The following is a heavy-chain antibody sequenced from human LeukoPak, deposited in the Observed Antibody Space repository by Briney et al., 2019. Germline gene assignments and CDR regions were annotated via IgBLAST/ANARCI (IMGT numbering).Heavy chain of an antibody. CDR3: ARDRVVAGYYYGMDV. CDR1: GFTFSS. V-gene: IGHV3-21*01. D-gene: IGHD3-10*01. CDR2: ISSSSSYI. J-gene: IGHJ6*04. Sequence: GGSLRLSCAASGFTFSSMNWVRQAPGQGLEWVASISSSSSYIYYAYSGKGRFTISRDNAKNSLYLQMNSLRAEDTAVYYCARDRVVAGYYYGMDVWGKGTTVTVSS.